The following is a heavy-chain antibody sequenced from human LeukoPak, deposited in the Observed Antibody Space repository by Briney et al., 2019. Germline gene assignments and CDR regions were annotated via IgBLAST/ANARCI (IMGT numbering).Heavy chain of an antibody. CDR3: ATTFSVAVAGNRVFGH. V-gene: IGHV3-23*01. CDR2: ISGSGDNT. CDR1: GFTFSSNA. D-gene: IGHD6-13*01. J-gene: IGHJ5*02. Sequence: PGGSLRLSCAASGFTFSSNAVSWVRQAPGKGLEWVSAISGSGDNTYHGDSVKGRFTISRDNSKNTLYLQMNSLRAEDTAVYYCATTFSVAVAGNRVFGHWGQGTLVTVSS.